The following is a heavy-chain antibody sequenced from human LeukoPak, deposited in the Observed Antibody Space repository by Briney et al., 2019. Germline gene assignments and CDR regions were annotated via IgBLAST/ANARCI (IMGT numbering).Heavy chain of an antibody. CDR1: GGSFSGYY. D-gene: IGHD6-6*01. J-gene: IGHJ5*02. Sequence: SETLSLTCAVYGGSFSGYYWSWIRQPPGKWLEWIGEINHSGSTNYNPSLKSRVTISVDTSKNQFSLKLSSVTAADTAVYYCARGYSSSAYNWSDPPGQGTLVTVSS. CDR2: INHSGST. V-gene: IGHV4-34*01. CDR3: ARGYSSSAYNWSDP.